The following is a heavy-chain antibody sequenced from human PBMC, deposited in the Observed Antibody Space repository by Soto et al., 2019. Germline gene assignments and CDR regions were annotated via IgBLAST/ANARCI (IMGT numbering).Heavy chain of an antibody. V-gene: IGHV4-61*01. CDR1: GGSVSSGSYY. D-gene: IGHD2-15*01. J-gene: IGHJ4*02. Sequence: SETLSLTYTVSGGSVSSGSYYWSCLRQPPGKGLELILYFDYSGRNNYNPSLKIRVTISGDTSQTQVSLKLSSVTAADPAVYYCERAALVARGSYFAFWGQGNLVTVSS. CDR3: ERAALVARGSYFAF. CDR2: FDYSGRN.